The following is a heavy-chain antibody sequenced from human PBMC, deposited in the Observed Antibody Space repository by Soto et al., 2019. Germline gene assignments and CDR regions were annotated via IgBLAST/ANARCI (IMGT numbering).Heavy chain of an antibody. Sequence: EVQLLESGGGLVQPGGSLRLSCAASGFTFSSYAMSWVRQAPGKGLEWVSAISGSGGSTYYADSVKGRFTISRDNSKNTLYLQMNSLRAEDTAVYYCAKDRRNYGDYRGNVDYWGQGTLVTVSS. CDR1: GFTFSSYA. J-gene: IGHJ4*02. V-gene: IGHV3-23*01. CDR2: ISGSGGST. D-gene: IGHD4-17*01. CDR3: AKDRRNYGDYRGNVDY.